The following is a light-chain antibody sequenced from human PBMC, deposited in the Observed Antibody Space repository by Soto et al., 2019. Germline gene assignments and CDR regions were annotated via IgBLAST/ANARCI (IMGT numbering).Light chain of an antibody. J-gene: IGKJ1*01. CDR3: QQYNSYLT. Sequence: DIQMTQSPSTLSASVGDRVTITCRASQSISSWLAWYQQKPGKAPKLLIYDAYSLESGVPSRFSGSGSGTEFTLTISSLQPDDFATYYCQQYNSYLTFGQGTKVDIK. V-gene: IGKV1-5*01. CDR2: DAY. CDR1: QSISSW.